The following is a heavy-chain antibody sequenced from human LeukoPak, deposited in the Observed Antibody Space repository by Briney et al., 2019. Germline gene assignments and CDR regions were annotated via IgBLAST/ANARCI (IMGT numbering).Heavy chain of an antibody. CDR1: GYTFTSHG. CDR3: ARDHIVVVPAARGDY. V-gene: IGHV1-18*01. CDR2: ISAYNGNT. Sequence: ASVKVSRKASGYTFTSHGISWVRQAPGQGLEWMGWISAYNGNTNYAQKLQGRVTMTTDTSTSTAYMELRSLRSDDTAVYYCARDHIVVVPAARGDYWGQGTLVTVSS. D-gene: IGHD2-2*01. J-gene: IGHJ4*02.